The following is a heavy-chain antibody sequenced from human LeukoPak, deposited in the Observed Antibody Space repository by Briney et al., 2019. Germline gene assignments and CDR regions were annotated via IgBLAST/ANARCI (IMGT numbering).Heavy chain of an antibody. V-gene: IGHV4-30-4*08. CDR3: ARDLRRSGPAAYFDY. CDR1: GGSISSGDYY. D-gene: IGHD2-2*01. CDR2: IYYSGST. J-gene: IGHJ4*02. Sequence: SETLSLTCTVSGGSISSGDYYWRWHRQPPGRGGEGVGYIYYSGSTYYNPSLKSRVTISVDTSKNQFSLKLSSVTAADTAVYYCARDLRRSGPAAYFDYWGQGTLVTVSS.